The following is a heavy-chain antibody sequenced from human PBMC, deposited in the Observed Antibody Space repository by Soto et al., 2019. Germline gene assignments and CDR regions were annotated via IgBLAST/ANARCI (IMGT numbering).Heavy chain of an antibody. J-gene: IGHJ6*01. CDR3: AKDGKFSGWYYYYYGMDV. V-gene: IGHV3-23*01. CDR1: GFTFSSYA. CDR2: ISGSGGST. Sequence: GGSLRLSCAASGFTFSSYAMSWVRQAPGKGLEWVSAISGSGGSTYYADSAKGRFTISRDNSKNTLYLQMNSLRAEDTAVYYCAKDGKFSGWYYYYYGMDVWGQGTAVTVSS. D-gene: IGHD6-19*01.